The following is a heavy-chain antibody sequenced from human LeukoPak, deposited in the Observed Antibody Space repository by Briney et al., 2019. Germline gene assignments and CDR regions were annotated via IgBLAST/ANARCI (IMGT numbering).Heavy chain of an antibody. V-gene: IGHV3-23*01. CDR1: GFTFSSYA. CDR3: AKGNNYDFWSGPSRWFDP. CDR2: ISGSGGST. Sequence: GGSLRLSCAASGFTFSSYAMSWVRQAPGKGLEWVSAISGSGGSTYYADSVKGRFTISRDNSKNTLYLQMNSLRAEDAAVYYCAKGNNYDFWSGPSRWFDPWGQGTLVTVSS. J-gene: IGHJ5*02. D-gene: IGHD3-3*01.